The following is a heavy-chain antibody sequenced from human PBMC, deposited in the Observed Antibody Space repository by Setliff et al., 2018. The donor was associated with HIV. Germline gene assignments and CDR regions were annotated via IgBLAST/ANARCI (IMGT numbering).Heavy chain of an antibody. CDR2: IYYTGST. CDR1: GASIARSDYY. V-gene: IGHV4-39*01. J-gene: IGHJ4*02. D-gene: IGHD5-18*01. Sequence: SETLSLTCTVSGASIARSDYYWGWIRQPPGKGLEWIGSIYYTGSTYLNPSLKSRVTISVDTSKNQFSLKLTSVTAADTAIYYCATDTAFLQEGTEFWGQGALVTVSS. CDR3: ATDTAFLQEGTEF.